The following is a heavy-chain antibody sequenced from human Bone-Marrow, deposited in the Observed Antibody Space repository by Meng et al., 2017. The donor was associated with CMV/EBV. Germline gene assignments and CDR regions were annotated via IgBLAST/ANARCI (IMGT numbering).Heavy chain of an antibody. V-gene: IGHV1-2*02. CDR1: GYTFTSYY. D-gene: IGHD3-10*01. Sequence: ASVKVSCKASGYTFTSYYMHWVRQAPGQGLEWMGWINPNSGGTNYAQKFQGRVTMTRDTSISTAYMELSRLRSDDTAVYYCARWKPVTMIRGYYYYGMDVWGQGTTVTVSS. J-gene: IGHJ6*02. CDR2: INPNSGGT. CDR3: ARWKPVTMIRGYYYYGMDV.